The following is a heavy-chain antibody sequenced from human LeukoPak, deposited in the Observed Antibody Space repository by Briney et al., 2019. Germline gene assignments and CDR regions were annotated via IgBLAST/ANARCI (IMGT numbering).Heavy chain of an antibody. Sequence: AGGSLRLSCVASGFTFSSNGMHWVRQAPGKGLEWVTFIQYDGSKKYYADSVKGRFTISRDNSKNTLYLEMNSLRAEDTAVYYCARDPLSSSSFDLWGQGTLVTVSS. CDR3: ARDPLSSSSFDL. D-gene: IGHD6-13*01. V-gene: IGHV3-30*02. J-gene: IGHJ4*02. CDR2: IQYDGSKK. CDR1: GFTFSSNG.